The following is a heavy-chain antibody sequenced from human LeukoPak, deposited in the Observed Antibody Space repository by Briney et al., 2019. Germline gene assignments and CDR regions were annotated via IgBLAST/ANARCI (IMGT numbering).Heavy chain of an antibody. V-gene: IGHV3-30*04. D-gene: IGHD3-16*01. CDR1: GFTFSSYA. CDR3: ARAFGGVLYYYGMDV. J-gene: IGHJ6*04. Sequence: GGSLRLSCAASGFTFSSYAMHGVRQAPGRGLEGVAVISYDGSNKYYADSVKGRFTISRDNSKNTLYLQMNSMRAEDTAVYYCARAFGGVLYYYGMDVWGKGTTVTVSS. CDR2: ISYDGSNK.